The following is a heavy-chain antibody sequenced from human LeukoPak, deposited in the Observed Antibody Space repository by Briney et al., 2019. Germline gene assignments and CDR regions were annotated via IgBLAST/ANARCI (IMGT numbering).Heavy chain of an antibody. CDR2: IYTSGST. D-gene: IGHD3-10*01. CDR3: ARDGVRGVSPLYFDY. Sequence: PSETLSLTCTVSGGSISSYYWSWIRQPAGKGLEWIGRIYTSGSTNYNPSLKSRVTISVDTSKNQFSLKLSSVTAADTAVYYCARDGVRGVSPLYFDYWGQGTLVTVSS. J-gene: IGHJ4*02. CDR1: GGSISSYY. V-gene: IGHV4-4*07.